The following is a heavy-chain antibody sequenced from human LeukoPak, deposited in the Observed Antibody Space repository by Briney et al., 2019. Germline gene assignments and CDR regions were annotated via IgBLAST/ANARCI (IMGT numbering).Heavy chain of an antibody. V-gene: IGHV4-34*01. CDR2: IFHSGNT. CDR3: ARGYNYVYYMDV. J-gene: IGHJ6*03. Sequence: SETLSLTCAVYGGSFSGYYWSWIRQPPGKGLEWIGSIFHSGNTFYNPSLMSRVAISVDTSKNQFSLKLRSVTAADTAVYFCARGYNYVYYMDVWGKGTTVTVSS. CDR1: GGSFSGYY. D-gene: IGHD5-18*01.